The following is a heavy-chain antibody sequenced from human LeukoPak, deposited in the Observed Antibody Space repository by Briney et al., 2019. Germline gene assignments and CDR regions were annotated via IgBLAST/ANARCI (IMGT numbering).Heavy chain of an antibody. V-gene: IGHV4-59*01. D-gene: IGHD1-26*01. CDR1: GGSISNYY. CDR2: IYYSGST. Sequence: PSETLSLTCTVPGGSISNYYWSWIRQPPGKGLEWIGYIYYSGSTNYNPCLKTRVTISLDTSKNQFSLKLRSVTAADTAIYDCARGRGTYYDAFDIWGQGTMVTVSS. CDR3: ARGRGTYYDAFDI. J-gene: IGHJ3*02.